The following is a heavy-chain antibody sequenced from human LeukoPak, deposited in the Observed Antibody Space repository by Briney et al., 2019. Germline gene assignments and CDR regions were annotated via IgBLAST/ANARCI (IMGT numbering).Heavy chain of an antibody. CDR3: GRFGYVAAVDS. J-gene: IGHJ4*02. CDR2: IEPAGSAT. V-gene: IGHV3-7*01. Sequence: PGGSQRLSCTASGFTFSSYWMTWVRQAPGKGLEWVANIEPAGSATYYVDSVKGRFTISRDNAKNLLYLQMNSLRAEDSAVYHCGRFGYVAAVDSWGQGALVTVSS. CDR1: GFTFSSYW. D-gene: IGHD2-15*01.